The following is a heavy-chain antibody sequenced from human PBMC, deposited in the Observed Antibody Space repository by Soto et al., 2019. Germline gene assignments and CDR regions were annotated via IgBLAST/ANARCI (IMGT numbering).Heavy chain of an antibody. CDR3: ARDLGPTSDTAMVDY. CDR1: GYTFTSYG. J-gene: IGHJ4*02. D-gene: IGHD5-18*01. Sequence: GASVKVSCKASGYTFTSYGISWVRQAPGQGLEWMGWISAYNGNTNYAQKLQGRVTMTTDTSTSTAYMELRSLRSDDTAVYYCARDLGPTSDTAMVDYWGQGTLVTVSS. V-gene: IGHV1-18*01. CDR2: ISAYNGNT.